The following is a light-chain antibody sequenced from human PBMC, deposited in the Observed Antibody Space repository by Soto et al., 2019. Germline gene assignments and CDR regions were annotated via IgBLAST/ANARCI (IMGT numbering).Light chain of an antibody. CDR1: QSLLHSNGYNY. Sequence: VMIQSGLSRPVTPGEWASITWKSSQSLLHSNGYNYLDWYLLKPGQSPQLLIFLASNRASGVPDRFSGSGSGTNFTLKISRVEAEDVGVYYCMQSIQPITFGQGTRLEIK. V-gene: IGKV2-28*01. J-gene: IGKJ5*01. CDR3: MQSIQPIT. CDR2: LAS.